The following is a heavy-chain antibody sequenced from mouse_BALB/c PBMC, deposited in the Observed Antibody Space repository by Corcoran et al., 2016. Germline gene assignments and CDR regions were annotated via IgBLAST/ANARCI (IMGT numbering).Heavy chain of an antibody. Sequence: EVLLQQSGPELVKPGASVKIPCKASGYTFTDYNMDWVKQSHGKSLEWIGDINPNNGGTIYNQKFKGKATLTVDKSSNTAYMELRSLTSEDTAVYYCARYGYYRYDGFAYWGQGTLVTVSA. V-gene: IGHV1-18*01. D-gene: IGHD2-14*01. J-gene: IGHJ3*01. CDR3: ARYGYYRYDGFAY. CDR1: GYTFTDYN. CDR2: INPNNGGT.